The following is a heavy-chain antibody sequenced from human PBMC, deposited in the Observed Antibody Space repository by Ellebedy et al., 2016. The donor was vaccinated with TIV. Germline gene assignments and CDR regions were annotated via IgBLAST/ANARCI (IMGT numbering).Heavy chain of an antibody. V-gene: IGHV3-7*01. CDR1: GFTFSNYW. Sequence: GESLKISXVASGFTFSNYWMHWVRQVPGKGLDWVANIKEDGSAIYYVDSVKGRFTISRDNAKNSLYLQMNSLRTEDTAVYYCARAIGAGDGKWGQGALVTVSS. CDR2: IKEDGSAI. D-gene: IGHD2-15*01. CDR3: ARAIGAGDGK. J-gene: IGHJ4*02.